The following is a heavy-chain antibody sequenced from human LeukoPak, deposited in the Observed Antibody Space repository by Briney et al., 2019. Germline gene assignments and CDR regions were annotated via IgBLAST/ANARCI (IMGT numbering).Heavy chain of an antibody. J-gene: IGHJ2*01. D-gene: IGHD4-17*01. CDR1: GGSISSYY. CDR2: IYYSGST. CDR3: ARDYGDIPPDWYYDL. Sequence: PSETLSLTCTVSGGSISSYYWSWIRQPPGKGLEWIGYIYYSGSTNYNPSLKSRVTISVDTSKNQLSLKLRSVTAADTAVYYCARDYGDIPPDWYYDLWGRGTLVTVSS. V-gene: IGHV4-59*01.